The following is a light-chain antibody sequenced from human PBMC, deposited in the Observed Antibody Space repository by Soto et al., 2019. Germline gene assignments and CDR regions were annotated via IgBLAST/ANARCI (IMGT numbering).Light chain of an antibody. Sequence: EIVMTQSPATMAVSLGERATLSCRASQSVRSNLAWYQQKPGQAPRLLIYGASTRATGIPATSSGSGSGTQFTLTSSSLQSEDFAIYYCQQYNYWPRTFGPGTKVDIK. J-gene: IGKJ1*01. CDR2: GAS. CDR1: QSVRSN. V-gene: IGKV3D-15*01. CDR3: QQYNYWPRT.